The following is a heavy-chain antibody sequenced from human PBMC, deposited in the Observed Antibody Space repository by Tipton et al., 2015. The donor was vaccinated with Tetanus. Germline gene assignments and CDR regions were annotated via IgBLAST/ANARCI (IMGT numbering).Heavy chain of an antibody. J-gene: IGHJ6*02. D-gene: IGHD3-10*01. CDR2: IIPIFGTA. CDR1: GGTFSSYA. V-gene: IGHV1-69*06. CDR3: ARDRFRGHYYYYYGMDV. Sequence: QVQLVQSGAEVKKPGSSVKVSCKASGGTFSSYAISWVRQAPGQGLEWMGGIIPIFGTANYAQKFQCRVTITADKSTSTAYMELSSLRSEDTAVYYCARDRFRGHYYYYYGMDVWGQGTTVTVSS.